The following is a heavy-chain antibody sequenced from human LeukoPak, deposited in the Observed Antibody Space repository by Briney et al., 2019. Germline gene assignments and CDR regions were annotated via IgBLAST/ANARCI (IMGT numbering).Heavy chain of an antibody. Sequence: PGGSLTLSCAASGFTFSTHSMNWVRQAPGKGLEWVSYINHDGNDIYYGESVKGRFTISRDNAKNSLYLQMHTLRAEDTAVYYSAGDGTGVLPGDAFDIWSQGTMVTVSS. J-gene: IGHJ3*02. CDR3: AGDGTGVLPGDAFDI. D-gene: IGHD1-1*01. V-gene: IGHV3-21*05. CDR1: GFTFSTHS. CDR2: INHDGNDI.